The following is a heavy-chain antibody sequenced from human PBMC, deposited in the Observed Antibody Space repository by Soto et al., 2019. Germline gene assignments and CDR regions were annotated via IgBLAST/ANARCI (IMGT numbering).Heavy chain of an antibody. V-gene: IGHV4-61*08. CDR3: ARDRPGTFGAETGVYYYGMDV. CDR2: IYYNTNT. CDR1: GGSISSGDYY. Sequence: PSETLSLTCTVGGGSISSGDYYWRWIRQPPGKGLEWIGFIYYNTNTHYNPSLKSRVTMSVDTSKNLFSLKLTSVTAADTAVYYCARDRPGTFGAETGVYYYGMDVWGQGTTVTVSS. J-gene: IGHJ6*02. D-gene: IGHD3-3*01.